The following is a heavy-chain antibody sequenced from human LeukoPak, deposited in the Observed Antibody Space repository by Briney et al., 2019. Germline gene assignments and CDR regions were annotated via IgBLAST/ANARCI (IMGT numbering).Heavy chain of an antibody. CDR2: ISSSSRAT. J-gene: IGHJ5*02. V-gene: IGHV3-48*02. CDR3: AAYSNYAYSFDP. D-gene: IGHD4-11*01. Sequence: GGSLRLSCTASGFTFSNYNMNWVRQAPGKGLEWVSYISSSSRATYYADSVKGRFTISRDNAKNSLYLQMNSLTDEDTAVYYCAAYSNYAYSFDPWGQGTLVTVSS. CDR1: GFTFSNYN.